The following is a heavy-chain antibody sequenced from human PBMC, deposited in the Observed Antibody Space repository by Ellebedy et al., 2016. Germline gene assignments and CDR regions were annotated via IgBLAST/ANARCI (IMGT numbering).Heavy chain of an antibody. CDR1: GGSISSYY. Sequence: GSLRLSXTVSGGSISSYYWGWIRQPPGKGLEWIGSIYYSGSTYYNPSLKSRVTISVDTSKNQFSLKLSSVTAADTAVYYCARGYGSAYNWFDPWGQGTLVTVSS. V-gene: IGHV4-39*07. CDR3: ARGYGSAYNWFDP. J-gene: IGHJ5*02. CDR2: IYYSGST. D-gene: IGHD3-10*01.